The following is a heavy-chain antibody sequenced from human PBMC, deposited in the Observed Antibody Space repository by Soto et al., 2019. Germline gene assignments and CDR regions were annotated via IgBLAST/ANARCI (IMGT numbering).Heavy chain of an antibody. V-gene: IGHV4-34*01. CDR1: GGSFSGYY. D-gene: IGHD1-26*01. CDR3: ARTGSGSLDAFDI. J-gene: IGHJ3*02. Sequence: QVQLQQWGAGLLKPSETLSLTCAVYGGSFSGYYWSWIRQPPGKGLEWIGEINHSGSTNYNPSLKSRVTISVDTSKNQCSLKLSSVTAADTAVYYCARTGSGSLDAFDIWGQGTMVTVSS. CDR2: INHSGST.